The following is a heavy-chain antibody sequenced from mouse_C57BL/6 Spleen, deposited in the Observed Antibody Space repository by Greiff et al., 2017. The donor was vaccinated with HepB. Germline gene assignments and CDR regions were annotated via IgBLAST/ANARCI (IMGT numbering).Heavy chain of an antibody. D-gene: IGHD1-1*01. Sequence: EVQGVESGAELVRPGASVKLSCTASGFNIKDDYMHWVKQRPEQGLEWIGWIDPENGDTEYASKFQGKATITADTSSNTAYLQLSSLTSEDTAVYYCTPYYYGSSYWFAYWGQGTLVTVSA. CDR3: TPYYYGSSYWFAY. CDR2: IDPENGDT. V-gene: IGHV14-4*01. J-gene: IGHJ3*01. CDR1: GFNIKDDY.